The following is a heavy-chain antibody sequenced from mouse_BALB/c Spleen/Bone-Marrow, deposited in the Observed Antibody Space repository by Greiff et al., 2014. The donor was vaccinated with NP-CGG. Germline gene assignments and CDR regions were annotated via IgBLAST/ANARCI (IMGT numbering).Heavy chain of an antibody. V-gene: IGHV5-9-3*01. Sequence: VQLKESGGGLVKPGGSLKLSCAASGFTFSSYAMSWVRQTPEKRLEWVATISSGGSYTYYPDSVKGRFTISRDNAKNTLYLQMSRLRSEDTAMYYCSRRTLYRYDAGAMDYWGQGTSVTVSS. J-gene: IGHJ4*01. D-gene: IGHD2-14*01. CDR3: SRRTLYRYDAGAMDY. CDR1: GFTFSSYA. CDR2: ISSGGSYT.